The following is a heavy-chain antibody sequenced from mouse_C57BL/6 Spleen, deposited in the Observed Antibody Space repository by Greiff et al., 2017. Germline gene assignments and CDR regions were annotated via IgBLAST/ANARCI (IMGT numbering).Heavy chain of an antibody. CDR2: IYPVDGDT. J-gene: IGHJ3*01. Sequence: QVQLQQSGPELVKPGASVKISCQASCYAFSSSWMNLVNPRPGMGLVWIGRIYPVDGDTNYNEKFKGKATPTADKATSTASMQLSSLTSEDSAVYFCASSTMVPFDYWGQGTLVTVSA. CDR1: CYAFSSSW. D-gene: IGHD2-1*01. V-gene: IGHV1-82*01. CDR3: ASSTMVPFDY.